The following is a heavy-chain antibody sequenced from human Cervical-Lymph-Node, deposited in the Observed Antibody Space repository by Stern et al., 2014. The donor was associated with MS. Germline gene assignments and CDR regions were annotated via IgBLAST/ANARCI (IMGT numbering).Heavy chain of an antibody. V-gene: IGHV4-39*01. CDR1: GDSISSYTHY. D-gene: IGHD2-8*02. J-gene: IGHJ4*02. CDR2: VYYSGAT. Sequence: QLQLQESGPGLVKPSETLSLTCAVSGDSISSYTHYWAWIRQPPGKGLEWIGSVYYSGATYYNPSLKSPVTFSVDTPKNHFSLGLNSVTAADTAVYYCAKHACTGAACPFDLWGQGTLVTVSS. CDR3: AKHACTGAACPFDL.